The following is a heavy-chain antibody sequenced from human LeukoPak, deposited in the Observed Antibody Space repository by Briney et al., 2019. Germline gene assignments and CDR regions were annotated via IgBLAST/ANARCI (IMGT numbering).Heavy chain of an antibody. V-gene: IGHV3-21*06. J-gene: IGHJ6*03. CDR2: ITSSSSYI. Sequence: GGSLRLSCAASGFTFTSYNMNWVRQAPGKGLEWVSSITSSSSYIYYADSVKGRFTISRDNAKNSLYLQMDSLRVEDTAAYYCAREPYSGNYGAYYYYYMDVWGKGTTVTISS. D-gene: IGHD1-26*01. CDR1: GFTFTSYN. CDR3: AREPYSGNYGAYYYYYMDV.